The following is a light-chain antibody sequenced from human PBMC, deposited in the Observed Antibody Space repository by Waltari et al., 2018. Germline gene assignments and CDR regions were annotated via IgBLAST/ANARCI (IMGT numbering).Light chain of an antibody. CDR1: SSHIGRTY. Sequence: QSVLTQPPSASGTPGQRVTISCSGSSSHIGRTYVSWYQQLPGTAPKPLIYRNNQRPSGVPDRFSGSKSGTSASLAISGLRSDDEADYYCAAWDDSLSGPVFGGGTKLTVL. CDR2: RNN. V-gene: IGLV1-47*01. J-gene: IGLJ2*01. CDR3: AAWDDSLSGPV.